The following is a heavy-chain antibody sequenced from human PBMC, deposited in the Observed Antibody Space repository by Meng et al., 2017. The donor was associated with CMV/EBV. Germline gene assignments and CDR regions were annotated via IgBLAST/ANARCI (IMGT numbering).Heavy chain of an antibody. V-gene: IGHV1-69*01. Sequence: QIQLVQSGAEVKKPWSSVKVPCKASGGTFSSYSISWVRQAPGQGLEWMGAITPLFGTSTYAEKFQGRVMITADESTSTAYMELCSLKSEDTAVYYCAREKIISRFAYFHHWGEGTLVTVSS. D-gene: IGHD3-10*01. J-gene: IGHJ1*01. CDR1: GGTFSSYS. CDR3: AREKIISRFAYFHH. CDR2: ITPLFGTS.